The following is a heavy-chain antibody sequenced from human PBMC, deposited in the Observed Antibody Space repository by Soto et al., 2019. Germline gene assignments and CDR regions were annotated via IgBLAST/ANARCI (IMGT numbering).Heavy chain of an antibody. CDR1: GFTFDDYT. CDR3: AKDTSQKAATDAFDI. V-gene: IGHV3-43*01. D-gene: IGHD2-15*01. Sequence: GGSLRLSCAASGFTFDDYTMHWVRQAPGKGLEWVSLISWDGGSTYYADSVKGRFTISRDNSKNSLYLQMNSLRTEDTALYYCAKDTSQKAATDAFDIWGQGTMVTVSS. J-gene: IGHJ3*02. CDR2: ISWDGGST.